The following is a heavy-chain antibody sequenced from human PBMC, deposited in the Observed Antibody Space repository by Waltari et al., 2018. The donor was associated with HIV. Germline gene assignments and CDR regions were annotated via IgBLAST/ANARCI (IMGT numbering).Heavy chain of an antibody. CDR2: MTSKTDGGTT. J-gene: IGHJ4*02. CDR1: GLTFTNAW. V-gene: IGHV3-15*01. CDR3: TTDLSYTGSYSDY. Sequence: EVQLVESGGGLVKPGGSLRLSCAASGLTFTNAWMNWVCQAPGRGVRWVGRMTSKTDGGTTEYAAPLKGRFTISRDDSKNTLYLQMNSLKIEDTALYYCTTDLSYTGSYSDYWGQGTLVTVSS. D-gene: IGHD1-26*01.